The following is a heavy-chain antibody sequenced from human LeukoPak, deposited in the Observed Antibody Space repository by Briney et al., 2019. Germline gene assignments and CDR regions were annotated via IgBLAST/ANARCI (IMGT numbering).Heavy chain of an antibody. Sequence: SETLSLTCTVSGGSISSYYWSWIRQPPGKGLEWIGYIYYSGSTNYNPSLKSRVTISVDTSKNQFSLKLSSVTAADTAVYYCATSHCGGDCYSGWYFDLWGRGTLVTVSS. V-gene: IGHV4-59*01. CDR2: IYYSGST. J-gene: IGHJ2*01. CDR1: GGSISSYY. CDR3: ATSHCGGDCYSGWYFDL. D-gene: IGHD2-21*02.